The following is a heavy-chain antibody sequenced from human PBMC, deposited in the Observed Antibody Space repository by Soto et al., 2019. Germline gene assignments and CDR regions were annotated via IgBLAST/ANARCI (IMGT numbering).Heavy chain of an antibody. J-gene: IGHJ6*02. CDR1: GGTFSSYA. D-gene: IGHD5-18*01. CDR3: ATQEHVDTAMVMNYYYYGVEV. CDR2: IIPIFGTA. Sequence: ASVKVSCKASGGTFSSYAISWVRQAPGQGLEWMGGIIPIFGTANYAQKFQGRVTITADESTSTAYMELSSLRSEDTAVYYCATQEHVDTAMVMNYYYYGVEVWGQGTTVTVSS. V-gene: IGHV1-69*13.